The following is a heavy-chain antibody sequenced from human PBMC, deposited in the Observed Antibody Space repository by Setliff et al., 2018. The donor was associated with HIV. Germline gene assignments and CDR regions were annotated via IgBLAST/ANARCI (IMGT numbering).Heavy chain of an antibody. CDR3: ARDLFTVPSREGYNY. J-gene: IGHJ4*02. CDR2: ISVYNGNT. D-gene: IGHD6-13*01. V-gene: IGHV1-18*01. Sequence: ASVKVSCKASGYRFNTYGISWVRQAPGQGLEWMGWISVYNGNTNYAQKLQNRVTMTTDTSTSTAYMELRSLRSDDTAVYYCARDLFTVPSREGYNYWGQGTLVTVSS. CDR1: GYRFNTYG.